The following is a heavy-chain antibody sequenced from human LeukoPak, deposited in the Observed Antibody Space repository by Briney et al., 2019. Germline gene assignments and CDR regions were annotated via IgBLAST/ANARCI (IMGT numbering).Heavy chain of an antibody. D-gene: IGHD6-19*01. CDR2: IKQDGSEK. Sequence: GGSLRLSCAASGFTFSSYWMSWVRQAPGKGLEWVANIKQDGSEKYYVDSVKGRFTISRDNAKNSLYLQMNSLRAEDTAVYYCATLAVDYYIDYWGQGTLVTVSS. J-gene: IGHJ4*02. CDR3: ATLAVDYYIDY. V-gene: IGHV3-7*01. CDR1: GFTFSSYW.